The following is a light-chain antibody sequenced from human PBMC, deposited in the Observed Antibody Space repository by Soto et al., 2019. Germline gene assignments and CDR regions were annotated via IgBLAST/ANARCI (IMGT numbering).Light chain of an antibody. CDR2: WAS. J-gene: IGKJ3*01. Sequence: DIVMTQSPDSLAMSLGERATINCKSSQSVLYSSNNKNYLAWYQQKPGHPPKLLIYWASTRESGVPDRFSGSGSGTDFTLTISSLQADDVAVYYCQQFYSTPFTFGPGTTVDIK. CDR3: QQFYSTPFT. V-gene: IGKV4-1*01. CDR1: QSVLYSSNNKNY.